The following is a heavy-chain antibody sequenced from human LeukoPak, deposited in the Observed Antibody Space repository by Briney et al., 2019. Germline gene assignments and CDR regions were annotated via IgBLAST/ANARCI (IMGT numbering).Heavy chain of an antibody. CDR1: GFTFDDYA. V-gene: IGHV3-9*01. Sequence: GGSLRLSCAASGFTFDDYAMHWVRQAPGKGLEWVSGISWNSGSIGYADSVRGRFTISRDNAKNLLYLQMNSLRVEDTAVYYCARDRAAPDYWGRGTLVSVSS. J-gene: IGHJ4*02. CDR2: ISWNSGSI. CDR3: ARDRAAPDY.